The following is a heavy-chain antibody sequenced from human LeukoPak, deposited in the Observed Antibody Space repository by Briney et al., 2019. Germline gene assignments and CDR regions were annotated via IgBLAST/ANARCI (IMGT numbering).Heavy chain of an antibody. CDR3: ARAVSAHSDTMYYFDN. V-gene: IGHV4-59*01. D-gene: IGHD2-21*02. CDR2: VYPSGYT. Sequence: SETLSPTCTVSGASISSYYWGWIRQPPTKELEWIGYVYPSGYTNDNPSLRSRVTISLDTSKNQFSLRLTSVTAADTAVYYCARAVSAHSDTMYYFDNWGQGTLVTVSS. CDR1: GASISSYY. J-gene: IGHJ4*02.